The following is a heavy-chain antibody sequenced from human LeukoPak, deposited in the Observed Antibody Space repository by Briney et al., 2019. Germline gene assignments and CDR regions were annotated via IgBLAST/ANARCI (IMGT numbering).Heavy chain of an antibody. CDR1: GYTFTDYY. CDR2: INPNSGGT. CDR3: ARSYGLGGNYFDY. V-gene: IGHV1-2*02. D-gene: IGHD3-16*01. J-gene: IGHJ4*02. Sequence: ASVKVSCKASGYTFTDYYMHWVRQAPGQGLEWMGWINPNSGGTNYAQKFQGRVTMTRDTSISTACMELSRLRSDDTAVYYCARSYGLGGNYFDYWGQGTLVTVS.